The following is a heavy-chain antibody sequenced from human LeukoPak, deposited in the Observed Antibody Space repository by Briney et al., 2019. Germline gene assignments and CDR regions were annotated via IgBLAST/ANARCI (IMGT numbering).Heavy chain of an antibody. CDR1: GFTFSNYA. Sequence: PGGSLRLSCAASGFTFSNYAMSWVRQAPGKGLDWVSVISGSGGTTDYADSVKGRFTISRDNSKNTLYLQMNSLSADDTAIYYCAKGQSSLGYSYGYDYWGQGTLVTVSS. D-gene: IGHD5-18*01. J-gene: IGHJ4*02. CDR3: AKGQSSLGYSYGYDY. CDR2: ISGSGGTT. V-gene: IGHV3-23*01.